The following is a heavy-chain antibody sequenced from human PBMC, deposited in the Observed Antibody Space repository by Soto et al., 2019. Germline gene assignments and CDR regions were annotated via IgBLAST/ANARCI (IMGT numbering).Heavy chain of an antibody. CDR3: AREIGTPGRYFDI. CDR1: GGSIRSYNW. D-gene: IGHD3-10*01. Sequence: SETLSLTCVVSGGSIRSYNWCCWVRQPPGKGLEWIGEIYHSGSTYYNPSLKGRLTISVDTSENHFSLKLSSVTAADTAVYYCAREIGTPGRYFDIWGRGTLVTVSS. J-gene: IGHJ2*01. V-gene: IGHV4-4*02. CDR2: IYHSGST.